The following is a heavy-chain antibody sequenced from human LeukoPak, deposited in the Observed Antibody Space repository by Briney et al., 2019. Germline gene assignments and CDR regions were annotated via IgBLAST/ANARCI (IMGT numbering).Heavy chain of an antibody. CDR1: GFTFSSHA. Sequence: GGSLRLSCAASGFTFSSHAMSWVRQAPGKGLEWVSAISGSGGSTYYADSVKGRFTISRDNSKNTLYLQMNSLRAEDAAVYYCAKDWWYSSGWPFDYWGQGTLVTVSS. D-gene: IGHD6-19*01. V-gene: IGHV3-23*01. J-gene: IGHJ4*02. CDR2: ISGSGGST. CDR3: AKDWWYSSGWPFDY.